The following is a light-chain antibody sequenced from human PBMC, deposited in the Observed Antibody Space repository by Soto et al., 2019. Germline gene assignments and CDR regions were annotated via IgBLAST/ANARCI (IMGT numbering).Light chain of an antibody. V-gene: IGLV1-44*01. CDR1: TSNIGSNA. CDR3: AALDDSLHGVA. CDR2: KNN. Sequence: QSVLTQPPSASGTPGQSVTLSCSGSTSNIGSNAVNWYQQLPGTASKLLIYKNNQRPSGVPDLYSGSKSGTSASLPISGLQSEDEADYHGAALDDSLHGVAFGGGTQLTLL. J-gene: IGLJ3*02.